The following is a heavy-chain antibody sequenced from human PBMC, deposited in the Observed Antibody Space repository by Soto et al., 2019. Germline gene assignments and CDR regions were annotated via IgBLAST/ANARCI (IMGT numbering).Heavy chain of an antibody. J-gene: IGHJ6*03. CDR3: ARRGGYDPYYYYMDV. V-gene: IGHV4-59*08. Sequence: SETLSLTCTVSGGSISSYYWSWIRQPPGKGLEWIGYIYYSGSTNYNPSLKSRVTISVDTSKNQFSLKLSSVTAADTAVYYCARRGGYDPYYYYMDVWGKGTTVTVSS. D-gene: IGHD5-12*01. CDR1: GGSISSYY. CDR2: IYYSGST.